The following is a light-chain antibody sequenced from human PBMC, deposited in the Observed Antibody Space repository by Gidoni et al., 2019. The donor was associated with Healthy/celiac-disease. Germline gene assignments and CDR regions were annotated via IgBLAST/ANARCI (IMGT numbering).Light chain of an antibody. J-gene: IGKJ1*01. Sequence: EIVLTPSPGTLSLSPGERATLACRASQSVSRSYLAWYQQKPGQAPRLLIYGASSRPTGIPDRFSGSGSGTDFTLTISRLEPEDFAVYYCQQYGSSPRTFXQXTKVEIK. CDR3: QQYGSSPRT. CDR2: GAS. CDR1: QSVSRSY. V-gene: IGKV3-20*01.